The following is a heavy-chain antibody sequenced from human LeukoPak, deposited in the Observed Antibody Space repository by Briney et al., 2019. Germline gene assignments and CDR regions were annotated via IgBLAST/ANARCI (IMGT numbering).Heavy chain of an antibody. CDR3: ARGSVQLASFDY. D-gene: IGHD2-2*01. CDR1: GGSISSSSYY. J-gene: IGHJ4*02. Sequence: PSETLSLTCTVSGGSISSSSYYWGWIRQPPGKGPEWIGSIYYSGSTNYNPSLKSRVTISVDTSKNQFSLKLSSVTAADTAVYYCARGSVQLASFDYWGQGTLVTVSS. CDR2: IYYSGST. V-gene: IGHV4-39*07.